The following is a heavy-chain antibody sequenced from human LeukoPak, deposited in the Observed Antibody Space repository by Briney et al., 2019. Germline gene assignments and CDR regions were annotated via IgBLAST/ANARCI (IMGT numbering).Heavy chain of an antibody. D-gene: IGHD3-22*01. J-gene: IGHJ4*02. V-gene: IGHV4-38-2*01. CDR3: ARATYYYDSRYYFDY. CDR2: IYHSGST. CDR1: GYSISSGYY. Sequence: PSETLSLTFAVSGYSISSGYYWGWIRQPPGKGLEWIGSIYHSGSTYYNPSLKSRVTISVDTSKNQFSLKLSSVTAADTAVYYCARATYYYDSRYYFDYWGQGTLVTVSS.